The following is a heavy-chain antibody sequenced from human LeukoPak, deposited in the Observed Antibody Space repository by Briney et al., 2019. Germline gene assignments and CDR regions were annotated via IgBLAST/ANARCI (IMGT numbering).Heavy chain of an antibody. CDR2: IFYSGST. Sequence: TSETLSLTCTVSGGSISSRRHYWGWIRQPPGKGLEWIGSIFYSGSTYYNPSLRGRVTISVDTSTNYFSLKLNSVTAADTAVYYCARLDNSGYYTLDVWGQGTTVTVSS. V-gene: IGHV4-39*02. CDR3: ARLDNSGYYTLDV. D-gene: IGHD3-22*01. J-gene: IGHJ6*02. CDR1: GGSISSRRHY.